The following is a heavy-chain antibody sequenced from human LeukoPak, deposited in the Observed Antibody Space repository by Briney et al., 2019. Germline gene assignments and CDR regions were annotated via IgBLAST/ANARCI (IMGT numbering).Heavy chain of an antibody. CDR2: INSDGSGT. Sequence: GGSLRLSCAASGFTFSSYWMYWVRQAPGKRLVWVSRINSDGSGTSYADSVKGRFTISRDNAKNTMFLQMNSLRAEDTAVYYCARGYSGSGSPYWGQGTLVTVSS. CDR3: ARGYSGSGSPY. CDR1: GFTFSSYW. J-gene: IGHJ4*02. D-gene: IGHD3-10*01. V-gene: IGHV3-74*01.